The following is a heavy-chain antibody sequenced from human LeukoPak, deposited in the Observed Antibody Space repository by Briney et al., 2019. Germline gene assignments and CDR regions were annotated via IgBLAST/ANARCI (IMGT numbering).Heavy chain of an antibody. CDR1: GYTFTGYY. Sequence: ASVKVSCKASGYTFTGYYMHWVRQAPGQGLEWMGWINPDSGGTNYAQKFQGRVTMTRDTSISTAYMELSRLRSDDTAVYYCARELASGYVAFDYWGQGTLVTVSS. D-gene: IGHD5-12*01. CDR3: ARELASGYVAFDY. V-gene: IGHV1-2*02. CDR2: INPDSGGT. J-gene: IGHJ4*02.